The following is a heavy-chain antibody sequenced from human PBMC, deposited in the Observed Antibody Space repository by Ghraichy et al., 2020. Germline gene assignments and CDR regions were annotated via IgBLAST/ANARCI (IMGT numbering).Heavy chain of an antibody. J-gene: IGHJ4*02. Sequence: SETLSLTCTVSGGSISSYYWSWIRQPPGKGLEWIGYIYYSGSTNYNPSLKSRVTISVDTSKNQFSLKLSSVTAADTAVYYCASGAGYYFDYWGQGTLVTVSS. CDR2: IYYSGST. CDR1: GGSISSYY. D-gene: IGHD3-10*01. CDR3: ASGAGYYFDY. V-gene: IGHV4-59*01.